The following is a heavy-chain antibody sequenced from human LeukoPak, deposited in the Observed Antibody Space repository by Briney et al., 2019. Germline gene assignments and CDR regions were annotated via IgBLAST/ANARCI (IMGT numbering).Heavy chain of an antibody. J-gene: IGHJ3*02. V-gene: IGHV4-59*12. CDR2: IYYSGST. CDR3: ARELNRIAAAGRDAFDI. D-gene: IGHD6-13*01. CDR1: GGSISSYY. Sequence: SETLSLTCTVSGGSISSYYWSWIRQPPGKGLEWIGYIYYSGSTNYNPSLKSRVTISVDRSKNQFSLKLSSVTAADTAVYYCARELNRIAAAGRDAFDIWGQGTMVTVSS.